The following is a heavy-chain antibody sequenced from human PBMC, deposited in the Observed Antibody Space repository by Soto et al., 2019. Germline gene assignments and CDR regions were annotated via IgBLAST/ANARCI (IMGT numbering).Heavy chain of an antibody. V-gene: IGHV3-30*03. J-gene: IGHJ4*02. D-gene: IGHD2-8*02. Sequence: QVQLVESGGGVVQPGRSLRLSCAVSGFTVSTYGMHWVRQAPGKGLEWVAVISRDGGTKYYADSVKGRFTISRDNSRNPLFLEMNSLRGDDMAVYYCTGEGASGYWGQGTLVTVSS. CDR2: ISRDGGTK. CDR3: TGEGASGY. CDR1: GFTVSTYG.